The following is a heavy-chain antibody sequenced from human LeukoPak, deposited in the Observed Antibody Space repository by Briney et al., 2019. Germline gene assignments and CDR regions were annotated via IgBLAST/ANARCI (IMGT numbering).Heavy chain of an antibody. D-gene: IGHD4-17*01. CDR2: IMPLFGTA. CDR1: GGTFNNSA. V-gene: IGHV1-69*05. CDR3: ARDVHGDYGSGWFDP. J-gene: IGHJ5*02. Sequence: ASVKVSCKTSGGTFNNSAISWVRLAPGQGLEWLGGIMPLFGTAGYAQKFQGRVTITKDESTRTVYLELTSLTSDDTAVYYCARDVHGDYGSGWFDPWGQGTLVSVSS.